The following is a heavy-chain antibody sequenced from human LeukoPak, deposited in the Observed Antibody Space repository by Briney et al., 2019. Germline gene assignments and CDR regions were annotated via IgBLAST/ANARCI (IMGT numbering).Heavy chain of an antibody. CDR1: GFIFSSYA. Sequence: GGSLRLSCAASGFIFSSYAMSWVRQAPGKGLEWVSSISGSGDGTYYADSVKGRFTISRDNSENTLYLQMSTLRADDSAVYYCAKAHRWQLLLFDYWGQGTLVTVSS. D-gene: IGHD1-26*01. CDR2: ISGSGDGT. V-gene: IGHV3-23*01. CDR3: AKAHRWQLLLFDY. J-gene: IGHJ4*02.